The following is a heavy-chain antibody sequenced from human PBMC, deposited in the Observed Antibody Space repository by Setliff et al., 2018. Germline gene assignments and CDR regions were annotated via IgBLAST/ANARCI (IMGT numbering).Heavy chain of an antibody. V-gene: IGHV1-2*06. CDR1: GYSFIDYY. J-gene: IGHJ3*02. CDR2: VNPKNGGI. Sequence: ASVNVSCKASGYSFIDYYIHWVRQAPGQGPEWMGRVNPKNGGILYSQKFEGRVSMTGDRTISTVYMDLRSLTFDDTAVYYCARPRSNYNRGAFSIWGQGTMVTVSS. D-gene: IGHD3-10*01. CDR3: ARPRSNYNRGAFSI.